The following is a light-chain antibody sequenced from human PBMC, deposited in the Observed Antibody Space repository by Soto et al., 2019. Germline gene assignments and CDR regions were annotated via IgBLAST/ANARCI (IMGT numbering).Light chain of an antibody. V-gene: IGLV2-8*01. J-gene: IGLJ1*01. Sequence: QSVLAQPPSASGSPGQSVTISCTGTSSDVGGYNFVSWYQQHPGKAPKLLIYEVTKRPSGVPDRFSGSKSGNTASLTVSGLQAEDEADYYCSSYVGDNTYVFGNGTKLT. CDR2: EVT. CDR3: SSYVGDNTYV. CDR1: SSDVGGYNF.